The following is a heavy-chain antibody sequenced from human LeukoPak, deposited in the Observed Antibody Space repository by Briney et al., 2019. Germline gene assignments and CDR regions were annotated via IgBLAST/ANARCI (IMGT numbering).Heavy chain of an antibody. CDR1: GGSISSSSYY. D-gene: IGHD2-2*02. Sequence: PSETLSLTCTVSGGSISSSSYYWGWIRQPPGKGLECIGSISYSGSTYYYPSLKSRVTISIDTSKSQFSLKLSSVTAADTAVYYCARVGLGLTIPFDYWGQGTLVTVSS. V-gene: IGHV4-39*07. J-gene: IGHJ4*02. CDR3: ARVGLGLTIPFDY. CDR2: ISYSGST.